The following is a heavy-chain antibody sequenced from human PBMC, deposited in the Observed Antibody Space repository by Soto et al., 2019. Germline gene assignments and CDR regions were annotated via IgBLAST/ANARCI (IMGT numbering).Heavy chain of an antibody. J-gene: IGHJ4*02. CDR2: IYHSGST. CDR1: GGSISSSNW. CDR3: ARDEASYYGSGSPLDY. D-gene: IGHD3-10*01. Sequence: QVQLQESGPGLVKPSGTLSLTCAVSGGSISSSNWWSWVRQPPGKGLEWIGEIYHSGSTNYNPSLKSRVTISGDKSKNQFSLKLSSVTAAETAVYYCARDEASYYGSGSPLDYWGQGTLVTVSS. V-gene: IGHV4-4*02.